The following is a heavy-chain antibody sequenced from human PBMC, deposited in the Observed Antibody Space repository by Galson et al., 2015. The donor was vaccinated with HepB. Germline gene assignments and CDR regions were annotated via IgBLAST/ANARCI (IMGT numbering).Heavy chain of an antibody. V-gene: IGHV3-30-3*01. CDR3: ARDRLTYYDFWRGYSHPDY. CDR1: GFTFSNYA. CDR2: ISYDGSNK. D-gene: IGHD3-3*01. Sequence: SLRLSCAASGFTFSNYAIHWVRQAPGKGLEWVAVISYDGSNKYYADSVKGRFTISRDNSKNTLYLQVNSLRAEDTAVYYCARDRLTYYDFWRGYSHPDYWGQGALVTVSS. J-gene: IGHJ4*02.